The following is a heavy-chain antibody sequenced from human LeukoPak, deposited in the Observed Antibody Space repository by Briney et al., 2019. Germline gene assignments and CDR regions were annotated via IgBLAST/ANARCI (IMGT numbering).Heavy chain of an antibody. CDR1: GFTFSNYA. CDR2: ITVSDTT. J-gene: IGHJ4*02. CDR3: AKSHYYDISGYSDY. D-gene: IGHD3-22*01. Sequence: PPGGSLRLSCAASGFTFSNYAMSWVRQAPGKGLECVSAITVSDTTYHADSVKGRFTISRDNSKNTLYPQMNSLRAEDTAVYYCAKSHYYDISGYSDYWGQGTLVTVSS. V-gene: IGHV3-23*01.